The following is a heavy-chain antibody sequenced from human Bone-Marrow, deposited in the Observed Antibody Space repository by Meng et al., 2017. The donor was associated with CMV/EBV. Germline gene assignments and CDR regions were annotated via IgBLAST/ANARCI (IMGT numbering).Heavy chain of an antibody. CDR1: GGSFSGYY. CDR2: ISSSSSYI. V-gene: IGHV3-21*01. Sequence: GGSLRLSCAVYGGSFSGYYWSWIRQPPGKGLEWVSSISSSSSYIYYADSVKGRFTISRDNAKNSLYLQMNSLRAEDTAVYYCARESLLELPAFDIWGQGTMVTVSS. D-gene: IGHD1-7*01. CDR3: ARESLLELPAFDI. J-gene: IGHJ3*02.